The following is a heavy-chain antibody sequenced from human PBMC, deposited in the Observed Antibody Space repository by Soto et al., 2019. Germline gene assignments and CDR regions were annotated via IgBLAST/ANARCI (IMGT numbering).Heavy chain of an antibody. CDR1: GGSFTSNNW. D-gene: IGHD1-7*01. CDR3: ASRDPGTSVDY. V-gene: IGHV4-4*02. Sequence: KPXETLSLTCAVSGGSFTSNNWWTWVRQPPGQGLEWIGEIYRTGSTNYNPSLKSRVTISLDKSENQFSLKVTSLTAADTAVYYCASRDPGTSVDYWGQGTLVTVSS. J-gene: IGHJ4*02. CDR2: IYRTGST.